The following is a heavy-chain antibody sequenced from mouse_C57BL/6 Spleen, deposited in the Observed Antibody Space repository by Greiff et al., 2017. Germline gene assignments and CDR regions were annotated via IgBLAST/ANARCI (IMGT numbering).Heavy chain of an antibody. J-gene: IGHJ2*01. D-gene: IGHD1-1*01. V-gene: IGHV5-12*01. Sequence: EVKLVESGGGLVQPGGSLKLSCAASGFTFSDYYMYWVRQTPEKRLEWVAYISNGGGSTYYPDTVKGRFTISRDNAKNTLYLQMSRLKSEDTAMYYCARQGGSSYVDYWGQGTTLTVSS. CDR3: ARQGGSSYVDY. CDR2: ISNGGGST. CDR1: GFTFSDYY.